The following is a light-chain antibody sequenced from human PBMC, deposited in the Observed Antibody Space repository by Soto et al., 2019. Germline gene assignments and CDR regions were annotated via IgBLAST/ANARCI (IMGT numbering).Light chain of an antibody. J-gene: IGLJ1*01. CDR1: SSDVGGYNY. CDR3: CAYAGTYTYD. V-gene: IGLV2-11*01. CDR2: DVI. Sequence: QSVLTQPRSVSGSPGQSVTISCTGTSSDVGGYNYVSWYQHHPGQAPKLIIYDVIKRPSGVPDRFAGSKSANTASLTISGLQAEDEADYFCCAYAGTYTYDFGTGTKLTVL.